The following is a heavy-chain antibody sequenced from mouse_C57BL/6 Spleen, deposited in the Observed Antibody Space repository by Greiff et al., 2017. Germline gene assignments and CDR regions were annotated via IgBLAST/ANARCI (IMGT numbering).Heavy chain of an antibody. J-gene: IGHJ3*01. CDR3: ASYYGSSYAY. CDR1: GFNIKDYY. D-gene: IGHD1-1*01. Sequence: VQLKESGAELVKPGASVKLSCTASGFNIKDYYMHWVKQRTEQGLEWIGRLDPEDGETKYAPNFKGKATITADTSSNTAYLQLSSLTSEDTAVYYCASYYGSSYAYWGKGTLVTVSA. V-gene: IGHV14-2*01. CDR2: LDPEDGET.